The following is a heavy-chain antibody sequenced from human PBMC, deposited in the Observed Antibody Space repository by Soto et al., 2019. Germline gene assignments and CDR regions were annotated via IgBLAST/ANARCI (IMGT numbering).Heavy chain of an antibody. CDR2: FYYSGIT. Sequence: SETLSLTCTVSGCSVSSGNYYWSWIRQPPGKGLEWIGYFYYSGITNYNPSLKNRVTISVDTSKNQFSLNLSSVTAADTAVYYCAVPPPWEPRPFQHWGQGTLVTVSS. D-gene: IGHD1-26*01. CDR3: AVPPPWEPRPFQH. J-gene: IGHJ1*01. V-gene: IGHV4-61*01. CDR1: GCSVSSGNYY.